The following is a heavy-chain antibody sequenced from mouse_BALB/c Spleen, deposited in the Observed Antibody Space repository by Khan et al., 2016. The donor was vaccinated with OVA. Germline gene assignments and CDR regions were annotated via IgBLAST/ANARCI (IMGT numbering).Heavy chain of an antibody. V-gene: IGHV3-2*02. CDR2: ITYSGST. J-gene: IGHJ3*01. Sequence: VQLKESGPGLVKPSQSLSLTCTVTGYSITSDYAWNWIRQLPGNKLEWMGYITYSGSTSYIPSLKGRISITRDTSKNQFFLQLNSVTTEDTATYYCARWFAYWGQGTLVTVSA. CDR1: GYSITSDYA. CDR3: ARWFAY.